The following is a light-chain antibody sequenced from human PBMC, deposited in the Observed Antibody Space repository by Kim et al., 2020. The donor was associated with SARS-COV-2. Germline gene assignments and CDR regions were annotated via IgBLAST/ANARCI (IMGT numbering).Light chain of an antibody. CDR1: QSVSIN. CDR2: GAS. V-gene: IGKV3-15*01. J-gene: IGKJ5*01. Sequence: EIVMTQSPATLSVSPGERATLSCRVSQSVSINLAWYQHKPGQAPRLLIYGASTRATGVPARFSGSGSGTEFTLTISSLQSEDFAVYYCQQYDIWPPITFGQGTRLEIK. CDR3: QQYDIWPPIT.